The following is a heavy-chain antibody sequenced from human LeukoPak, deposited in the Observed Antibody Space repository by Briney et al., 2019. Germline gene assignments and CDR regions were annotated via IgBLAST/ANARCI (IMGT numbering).Heavy chain of an antibody. CDR2: ISGSGGST. V-gene: IGHV3-23*01. CDR3: ANSGDSSGYYYRWFDP. Sequence: GSLRLSCAGSGFTFSSYAMSWVRQAPGKGLEWGSTISGSGGSTYYADSVKGRFTISRDNSKNALYLQMNSLRAEDTAVYYCANSGDSSGYYYRWFDPWGQEPWSPSPQ. D-gene: IGHD3-22*01. J-gene: IGHJ5*02. CDR1: GFTFSSYA.